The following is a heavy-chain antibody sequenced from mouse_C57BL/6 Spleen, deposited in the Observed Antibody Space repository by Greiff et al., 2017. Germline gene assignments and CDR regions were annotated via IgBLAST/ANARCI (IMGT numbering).Heavy chain of an antibody. Sequence: QVQLKQSGPGLVQPSQSLSITCTVSGFSLTSYGVHWVRQSPGKGLEWLGVIWSGGSTDYNAAFISRLSISKDNSKSQVFFKMNSLQADDTAIYYCAKGYYSNYNYAMDYWGQGTSVTVSS. CDR1: GFSLTSYG. CDR2: IWSGGST. CDR3: AKGYYSNYNYAMDY. D-gene: IGHD2-5*01. J-gene: IGHJ4*01. V-gene: IGHV2-2*01.